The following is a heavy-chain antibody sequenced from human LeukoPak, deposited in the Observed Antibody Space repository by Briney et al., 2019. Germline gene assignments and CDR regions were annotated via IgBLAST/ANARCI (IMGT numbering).Heavy chain of an antibody. CDR1: GFTFDDYA. D-gene: IGHD6-13*01. V-gene: IGHV3-9*01. Sequence: GRSLRLSCAASGFTFDDYAMHWVRQAPGKGLEWVSGISWNSGSIGYADSVKGRFTISRDNAKNSLDLQMNSLRAEDTALYYCAKDQSYIAAAGFDYWGQGTLVTVSS. CDR2: ISWNSGSI. J-gene: IGHJ4*02. CDR3: AKDQSYIAAAGFDY.